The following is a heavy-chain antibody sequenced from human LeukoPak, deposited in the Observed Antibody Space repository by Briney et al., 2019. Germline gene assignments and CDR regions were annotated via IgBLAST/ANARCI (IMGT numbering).Heavy chain of an antibody. CDR2: IIPIFGTA. D-gene: IGHD4/OR15-4a*01. CDR3: ARDGHYGGLDY. V-gene: IGHV1-69*13. CDR1: GGTFSSYA. Sequence: ASVKVSCKASGGTFSSYAISWVRQAPGQGLEWVGGIIPIFGTANYAQTVQGRVTITADGSTSSAYLELNSLRSEDTAVYYCARDGHYGGLDYWGQGTLVTVSS. J-gene: IGHJ4*02.